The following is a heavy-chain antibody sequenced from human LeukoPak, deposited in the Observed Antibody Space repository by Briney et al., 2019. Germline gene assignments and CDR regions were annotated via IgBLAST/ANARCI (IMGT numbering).Heavy chain of an antibody. Sequence: GGSLRLSCAASGFTFSSYGMHWVRQAPGKGLEWVAFIRYDGSNTYYADSVKGRFTISRDNSKNTLYLQMNSLRAEDTAVYYCAKETSEITMIVVVITYFDYWGQGTLVTVSS. CDR2: IRYDGSNT. J-gene: IGHJ4*02. CDR3: AKETSEITMIVVVITYFDY. CDR1: GFTFSSYG. V-gene: IGHV3-30*02. D-gene: IGHD3-22*01.